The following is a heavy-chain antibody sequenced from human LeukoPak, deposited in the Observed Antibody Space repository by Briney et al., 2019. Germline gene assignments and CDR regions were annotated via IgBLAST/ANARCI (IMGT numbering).Heavy chain of an antibody. V-gene: IGHV3-30*04. CDR1: GFTFSSYA. J-gene: IGHJ4*02. CDR3: AKSGGGTFYFDS. Sequence: PGRSLRLSCAASGFTFSSYAMHWVRQAPGKGLEWVAVISYDGSNKYYADSVKGRFTISRDNSGNTLYLQMNSLRPEDTAVYFCAKSGGGTFYFDSWGQGTLVTVSS. D-gene: IGHD1-26*01. CDR2: ISYDGSNK.